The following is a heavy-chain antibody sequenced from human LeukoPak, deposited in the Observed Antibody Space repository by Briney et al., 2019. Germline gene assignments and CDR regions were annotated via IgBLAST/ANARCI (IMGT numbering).Heavy chain of an antibody. CDR2: ISTYNCYT. Sequence: ASVKVSCKASDDTFSNYGISWVRQAPGQGLEWMGWISTYNCYTHYAQKFQGRVTRPTDTYTNIVYLELRALRSDDTAVYYCARTQWLEDAFDFWGQGTVVTVSS. CDR1: DDTFSNYG. J-gene: IGHJ3*01. V-gene: IGHV1-18*01. CDR3: ARTQWLEDAFDF. D-gene: IGHD6-19*01.